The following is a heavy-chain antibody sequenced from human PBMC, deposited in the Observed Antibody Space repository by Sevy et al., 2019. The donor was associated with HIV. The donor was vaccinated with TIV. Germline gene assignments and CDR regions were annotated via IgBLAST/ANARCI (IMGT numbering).Heavy chain of an antibody. D-gene: IGHD3-3*01. V-gene: IGHV3-33*01. CDR3: ARGCLWSGYYMCYGMDV. J-gene: IGHJ6*02. CDR1: GFTFSSYG. CDR2: IWYDGSNK. Sequence: GGSLRLSCAASGFTFSSYGMHWVRQAPGKGLEWVAVIWYDGSNKYYADSVKGRFTISRDNSKNTLYLQMNSLRAEDTAVYYCARGCLWSGYYMCYGMDVWGQGTTVTVSS.